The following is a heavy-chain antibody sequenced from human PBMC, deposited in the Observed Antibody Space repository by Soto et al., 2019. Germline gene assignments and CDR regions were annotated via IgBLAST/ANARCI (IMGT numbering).Heavy chain of an antibody. CDR2: IYYSGST. CDR1: GGSISSSSYY. Sequence: PSETLSLTCTVSGGSISSSSYYWGWIRQPPGKELEWIGSIYYSGSTYYNPSLKSRVTISVDTSKNQFSLKLSSVTAADTAVYYCARHNRGYCSSTSCYVYYYYYMDVWGKGTTVTVSS. CDR3: ARHNRGYCSSTSCYVYYYYYMDV. J-gene: IGHJ6*03. V-gene: IGHV4-39*01. D-gene: IGHD2-2*01.